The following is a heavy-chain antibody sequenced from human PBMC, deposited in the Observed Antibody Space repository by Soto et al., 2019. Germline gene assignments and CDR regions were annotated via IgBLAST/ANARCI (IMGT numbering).Heavy chain of an antibody. V-gene: IGHV4-34*01. CDR3: ARPVGATSGWFDP. CDR1: GGSFSGYY. D-gene: IGHD1-26*01. CDR2: INHSGST. J-gene: IGHJ5*02. Sequence: PSETLSLTCAVYGGSFSGYYWSWIRQPPGKGLEWIGEINHSGSTNYNPSLKSRVTISVDTSKNQFSLKLSSVTAADTAVYYCARPVGATSGWFDPWGQGTLVTVSS.